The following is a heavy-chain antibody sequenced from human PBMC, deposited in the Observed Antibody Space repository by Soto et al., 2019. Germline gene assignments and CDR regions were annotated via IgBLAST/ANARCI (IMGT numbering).Heavy chain of an antibody. CDR1: AGTFSNYA. J-gene: IGHJ1*01. CDR3: ATGGERDYYDHSGWR. D-gene: IGHD3-22*01. CDR2: IIPIFGTV. V-gene: IGHV1-69*12. Sequence: QDHLVQSGAEVKKPGSSVKVSCKASAGTFSNYALDWVRQAPGQGLEWMGGIIPIFGTVRHAQNFQGRVRITADASTATAYMELSSLRYEDTAMYYCATGGERDYYDHSGWRWGHVTLGTVSS.